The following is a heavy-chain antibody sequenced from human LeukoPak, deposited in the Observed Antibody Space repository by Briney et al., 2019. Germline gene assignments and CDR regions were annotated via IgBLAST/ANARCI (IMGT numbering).Heavy chain of an antibody. D-gene: IGHD3-3*01. CDR1: GYTFTSYY. CDR3: ARGEVLRFLEWLYAIDY. V-gene: IGHV1-46*01. Sequence: GASVEVSCKASGYTFTSYYMHWVRQAPGQGLEWMGIINPSGGSTSYAQKFQGRVTMTRDTSTSTVYMELSSLRSEDTAVYYCARGEVLRFLEWLYAIDYWGQGTLVTVSS. J-gene: IGHJ4*02. CDR2: INPSGGST.